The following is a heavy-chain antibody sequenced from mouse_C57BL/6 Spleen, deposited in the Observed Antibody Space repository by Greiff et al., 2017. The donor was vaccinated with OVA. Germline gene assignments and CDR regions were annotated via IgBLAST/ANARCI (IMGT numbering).Heavy chain of an antibody. CDR1: GFTFSSYG. CDR2: ISSGGSYT. CDR3: ARHGYGYDGYFDV. D-gene: IGHD2-2*01. J-gene: IGHJ1*03. Sequence: EVQLQESGGDLVKPGGSLKLSCAASGFTFSSYGMSWVRQTPDKRLEWVATISSGGSYTYYPDSVKGRFTISRDNAKNTLYLQMSSLKSEDTAMYYCARHGYGYDGYFDVWGTGTTVTVSS. V-gene: IGHV5-6*01.